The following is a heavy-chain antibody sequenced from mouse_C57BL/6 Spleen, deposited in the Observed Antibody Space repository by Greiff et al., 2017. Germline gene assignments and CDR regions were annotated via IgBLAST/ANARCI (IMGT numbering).Heavy chain of an antibody. CDR1: GFNIKDYY. CDR3: ARVYYYGSRESWFAY. J-gene: IGHJ3*01. V-gene: IGHV14-2*01. CDR2: IDPEDGEN. D-gene: IGHD1-1*01. Sequence: VQLKESGAELVKPGASVKLSCTASGFNIKDYYMHWVKQRTEQGLEWIGRIDPEDGENKYAPKFQGKATITADTSSNTAYLQLSSLTSEDTAVYYCARVYYYGSRESWFAYWGQGTLVTVSA.